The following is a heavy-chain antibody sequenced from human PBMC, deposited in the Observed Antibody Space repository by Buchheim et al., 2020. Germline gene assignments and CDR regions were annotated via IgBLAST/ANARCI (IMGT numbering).Heavy chain of an antibody. D-gene: IGHD3-22*01. CDR1: GFTFSSYG. CDR3: AKDLARYYYDSSGYPAGY. J-gene: IGHJ4*02. Sequence: QVQLVESGGGVVQPGRSLRLSCAASGFTFSSYGMHWVRQAPGKGLAWVAVISYDGSNKYYADSVKGRFTISRDNSKNTLYLQMNSLRAEDTAVYYCAKDLARYYYDSSGYPAGYWGQGTL. CDR2: ISYDGSNK. V-gene: IGHV3-30*18.